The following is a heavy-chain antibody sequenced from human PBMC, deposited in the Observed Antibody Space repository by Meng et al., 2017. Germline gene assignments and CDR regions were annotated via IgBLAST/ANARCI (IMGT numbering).Heavy chain of an antibody. CDR3: ASSPFITNWDAGLDY. Sequence: SETLSLTCTVSGGSISSSSYYWGWIRQPPGKGLEWIGSIYYSGSTYYNPSLKSRVTISVDTSKNQFSLKLSSVTAADTAVYYCASSPFITNWDAGLDYWGQGTLVTVSS. CDR1: GGSISSSSYY. CDR2: IYYSGST. J-gene: IGHJ4*02. V-gene: IGHV4-39*07. D-gene: IGHD1-26*01.